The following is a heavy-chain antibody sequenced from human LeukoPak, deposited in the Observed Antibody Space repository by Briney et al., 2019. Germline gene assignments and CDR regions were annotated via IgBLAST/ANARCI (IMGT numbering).Heavy chain of an antibody. CDR2: ISSSSSCI. CDR3: ARGDSSSRYYHYYYYMDV. Sequence: PGGSLRLSCAASGFTFSSYSMNWVRQAPGKGLEWVSSISSSSSCIYYADSVKGRFTISRDNAKNSLYLQMNSLRAEDTAVYYCARGDSSSRYYHYYYYMDVWGKGTTVTVSS. D-gene: IGHD6-13*01. V-gene: IGHV3-21*01. J-gene: IGHJ6*03. CDR1: GFTFSSYS.